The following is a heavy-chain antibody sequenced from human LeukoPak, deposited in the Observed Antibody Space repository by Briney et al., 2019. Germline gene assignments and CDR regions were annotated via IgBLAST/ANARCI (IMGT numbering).Heavy chain of an antibody. D-gene: IGHD2-2*01. CDR2: INPNSGGI. CDR1: GYTLTGYY. CDR3: ARGYCSSTSCYYHYYYYMDV. J-gene: IGHJ6*03. V-gene: IGHV1-2*02. Sequence: ASVKVSCKASGYTLTGYYMHWVRQAPGQGLEWMGWINPNSGGINFAQKFQGRVTVTRDTSISTAYMELSRLRSDDTAVYYCARGYCSSTSCYYHYYYYMDVWGKGTTVTVSS.